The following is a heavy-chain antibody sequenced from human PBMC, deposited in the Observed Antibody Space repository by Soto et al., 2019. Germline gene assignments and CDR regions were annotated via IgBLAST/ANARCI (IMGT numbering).Heavy chain of an antibody. CDR1: WDSVSSNNAA. CDR2: TYYRSRWYN. V-gene: IGHV6-1*01. D-gene: IGHD1-7*01. CDR3: AGTTSHYWYYMDV. Sequence: PSQTLSLTCSISWDSVSSNNAAWNWIRQSPSRGLEWLGRTYYRSRWYNDYAVSVKSRITVNPDTSKNQFSLQLTSVTPEDTAVYYCAGTTSHYWYYMDVWGKGTTVTVSS. J-gene: IGHJ6*03.